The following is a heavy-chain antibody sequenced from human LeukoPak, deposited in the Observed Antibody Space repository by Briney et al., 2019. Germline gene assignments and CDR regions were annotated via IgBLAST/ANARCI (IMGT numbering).Heavy chain of an antibody. CDR1: GYTFTGYY. CDR2: INPNSGGT. CDR3: AREEGIGRRIAAAGTGY. J-gene: IGHJ4*02. Sequence: ASVKVSCKASGYTFTGYYMHWVRQAPGQGLEWMGWINPNSGGTNYAQKFQGRVTMTRDTSISTAYMELSRLRSDDTAVYYCAREEGIGRRIAAAGTGYWGQGTLVTVSS. V-gene: IGHV1-2*02. D-gene: IGHD6-13*01.